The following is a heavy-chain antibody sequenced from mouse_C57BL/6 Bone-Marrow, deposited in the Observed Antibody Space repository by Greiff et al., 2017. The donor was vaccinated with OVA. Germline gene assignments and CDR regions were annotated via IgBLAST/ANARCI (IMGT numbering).Heavy chain of an antibody. D-gene: IGHD2-1*01. V-gene: IGHV1-55*01. CDR1: GYTFTSYW. Sequence: QVQLQQPGAELVKPGASVKMSCKASGYTFTSYWITWVKQRPGQGLEWIGDIYPGSGSTNYNEKFKSKATLTVDTSSSTAYMQLSSLTSEDSAVYYCAREGIYYGIFAYWGQGTLVTVSA. J-gene: IGHJ3*01. CDR3: AREGIYYGIFAY. CDR2: IYPGSGST.